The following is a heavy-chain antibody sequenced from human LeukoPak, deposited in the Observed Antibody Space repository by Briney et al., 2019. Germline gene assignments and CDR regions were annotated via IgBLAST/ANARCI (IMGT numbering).Heavy chain of an antibody. D-gene: IGHD1-26*01. V-gene: IGHV3-23*01. CDR3: ARGAIVGAIGDAFDI. CDR2: ISGSGGRT. CDR1: GFTFSSYG. Sequence: GGSLRLSCAASGFTFSSYGMTWVRQAPGKGLERVSGISGSGGRTYYADSVKGRFTISRDNSKNTLYLQMNSLRAEDTAVYYCARGAIVGAIGDAFDIWGQGTMVTVSS. J-gene: IGHJ3*02.